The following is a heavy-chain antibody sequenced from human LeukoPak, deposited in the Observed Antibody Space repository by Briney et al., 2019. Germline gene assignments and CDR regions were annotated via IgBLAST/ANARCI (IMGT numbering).Heavy chain of an antibody. CDR2: ISGSGGST. J-gene: IGHJ5*02. V-gene: IGHV3-23*01. D-gene: IGHD6-13*01. CDR1: GFTFSSYA. CDR3: EKGVEQLAS. Sequence: GGSLRLSRAASGFTFSSYAMSWVRQAPGKGLEWVSAISGSGGSTYYADSVKGRFTISRDNSKITLYLQMNSLRVEDTAVYYCEKGVEQLASWGQGTLVTVSS.